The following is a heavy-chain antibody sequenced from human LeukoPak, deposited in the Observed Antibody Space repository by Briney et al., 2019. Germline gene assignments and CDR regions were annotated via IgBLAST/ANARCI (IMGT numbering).Heavy chain of an antibody. D-gene: IGHD3-10*02. J-gene: IGHJ6*04. CDR2: ISGSGGST. Sequence: PGGTLRLSCAASGFTFSSYGMSWVRQAPGRGLEWVSAISGSGGSTYYADSVKGRFTISRDNSKNTLYLQMNSLRAEDTAVYYCAELGITMIGGVWGKGTTVTISS. CDR3: AELGITMIGGV. CDR1: GFTFSSYG. V-gene: IGHV3-23*01.